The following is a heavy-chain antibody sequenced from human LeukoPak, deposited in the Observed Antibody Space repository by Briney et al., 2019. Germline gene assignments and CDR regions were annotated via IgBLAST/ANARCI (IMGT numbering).Heavy chain of an antibody. CDR1: GFTFSNAW. D-gene: IGHD3-22*01. CDR2: IKTKTAGGTI. V-gene: IGHV3-15*07. J-gene: IGHJ4*02. Sequence: GGSLRLSCAASGFTFSNAWMNWVRQAPWKGREWVGRIKTKTAGGTIDYAAPVKGRFTISRDDSKNMLYLQMNSLKTEDTAVYFCTTDYYDSSGYVFWGQGTLVTVSS. CDR3: TTDYYDSSGYVF.